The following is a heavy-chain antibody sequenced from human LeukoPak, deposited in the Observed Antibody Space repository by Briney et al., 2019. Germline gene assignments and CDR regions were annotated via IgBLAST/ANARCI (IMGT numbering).Heavy chain of an antibody. Sequence: PGGSLRLSCAASGFTFSGYAMHWVRQAPGKGLEWVAIISYDGNKKYYADSVKGRFTISRDNSKNTVYLQMNSLRAEDTAVYYCASDSEGIDYWGQGTLVTVSS. CDR1: GFTFSGYA. V-gene: IGHV3-30*04. J-gene: IGHJ4*02. CDR3: ASDSEGIDY. CDR2: ISYDGNKK. D-gene: IGHD3-10*01.